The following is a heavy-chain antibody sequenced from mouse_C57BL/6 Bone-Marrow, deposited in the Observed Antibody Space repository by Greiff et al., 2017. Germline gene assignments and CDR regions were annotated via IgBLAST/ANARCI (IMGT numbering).Heavy chain of an antibody. Sequence: VKLVESGGGLVKPGGSLKLSCAASGFTFSSYAMSWVRQTPEKRLEWVATFSDGGSYTYYPDDVKGRFTICRENAKNKLYLQMSHLKSEDTAMYYCARDYYGSSHFDYWGQGTTLTVSA. CDR1: GFTFSSYA. CDR3: ARDYYGSSHFDY. J-gene: IGHJ2*01. CDR2: FSDGGSYT. D-gene: IGHD1-1*01. V-gene: IGHV5-4*01.